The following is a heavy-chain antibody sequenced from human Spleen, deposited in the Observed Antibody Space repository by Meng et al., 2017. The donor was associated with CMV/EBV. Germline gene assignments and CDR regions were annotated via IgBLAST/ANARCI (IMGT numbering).Heavy chain of an antibody. J-gene: IGHJ6*02. CDR2: ISWNSGSI. V-gene: IGHV3-9*01. Sequence: SLKISCAASGFTFDDYAMHWVRQAPGKGLEWVSGISWNSGSIGYADSVKGRFTISRDNAKNTLYLQMNSLRAEDTAVYYCARDLLHPYYDFWSGYYYYFYGMDVWGQGTTVTVSS. D-gene: IGHD3-3*01. CDR3: ARDLLHPYYDFWSGYYYYFYGMDV. CDR1: GFTFDDYA.